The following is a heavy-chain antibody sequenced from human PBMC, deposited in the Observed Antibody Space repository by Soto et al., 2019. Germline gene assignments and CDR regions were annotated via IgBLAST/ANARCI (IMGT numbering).Heavy chain of an antibody. CDR1: GGTVASSHW. D-gene: IGHD2-21*02. V-gene: IGHV4-4*02. Sequence: QVQLQESGPRLVKPSGSLSLPCGVSGGTVASSHWWSWVRQSPGGGLEWIGNVYHTGDTNFNPSLQSRVTISVDKSNNQFSLRLNSLTAADTAVYFCAREIVTAGGNNYFDPWGPGTLVTVSS. CDR2: VYHTGDT. J-gene: IGHJ5*02. CDR3: AREIVTAGGNNYFDP.